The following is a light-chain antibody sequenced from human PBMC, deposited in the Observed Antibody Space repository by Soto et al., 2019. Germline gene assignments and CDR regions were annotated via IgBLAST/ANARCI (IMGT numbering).Light chain of an antibody. J-gene: IGKJ4*01. Sequence: DIQMTQSPCSLSASVGDRVTITCQASQGISNYLNWYQQKPGKAPKLLIYDASNLETGVPSRFSGSGSGTDFTFTISSLQPEDIATYYCQQYDNLPFTFGGGTKVEIK. CDR3: QQYDNLPFT. CDR1: QGISNY. CDR2: DAS. V-gene: IGKV1-33*01.